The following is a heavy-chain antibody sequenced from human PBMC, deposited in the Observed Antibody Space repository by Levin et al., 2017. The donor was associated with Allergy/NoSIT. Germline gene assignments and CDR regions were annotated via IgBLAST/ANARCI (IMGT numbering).Heavy chain of an antibody. V-gene: IGHV3-9*01. J-gene: IGHJ4*02. CDR3: VKMDCSSINCYPDF. Sequence: GGSLRLSCAASGFIFDDYAMHWVRQAPGKGLEWVSGMSWNSGSIDYADSVKGRFTTSRDNAKNSLSLQMNSLITADTAFSYCVKMDCSSINCYPDFWGQGTLVTVSS. CDR2: MSWNSGSI. D-gene: IGHD2-2*01. CDR1: GFIFDDYA.